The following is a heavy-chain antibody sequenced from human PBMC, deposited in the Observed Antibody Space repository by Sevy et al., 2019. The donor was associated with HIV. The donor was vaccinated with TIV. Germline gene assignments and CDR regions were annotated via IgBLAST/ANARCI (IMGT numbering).Heavy chain of an antibody. CDR1: GYTFTSYG. D-gene: IGHD6-13*01. J-gene: IGHJ4*02. V-gene: IGHV1-18*01. CDR2: ISAYNGNT. Sequence: ASVKVSCKASGYTFTSYGISWVRQAPGQGLEWMGWISAYNGNTNYAQKLQGRVTMTTDTSTRTANMELRSLRSDDTAVYYCARARSSSSWYERGYYFDYWGQGTLVTVSS. CDR3: ARARSSSSWYERGYYFDY.